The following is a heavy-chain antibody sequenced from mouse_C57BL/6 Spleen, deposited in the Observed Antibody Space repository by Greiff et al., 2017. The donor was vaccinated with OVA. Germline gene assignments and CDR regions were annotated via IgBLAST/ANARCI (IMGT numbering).Heavy chain of an antibody. CDR3: ARFTGSSYGYFDV. D-gene: IGHD1-1*01. Sequence: VQLQQPGAELVRPGSSVKLSCKASGYTFTSYWMHWVKQRPIQGLEWIGNIDPSDSETHYNQKFKDKATLTVDKSSSTAYMQLSSLTSEDSAVYYCARFTGSSYGYFDVWGTGTTVTVSS. CDR1: GYTFTSYW. V-gene: IGHV1-52*01. J-gene: IGHJ1*03. CDR2: IDPSDSET.